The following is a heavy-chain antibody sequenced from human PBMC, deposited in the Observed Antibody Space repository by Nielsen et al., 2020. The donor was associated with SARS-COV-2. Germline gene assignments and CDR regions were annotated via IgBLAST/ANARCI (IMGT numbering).Heavy chain of an antibody. V-gene: IGHV3-30*03. J-gene: IGHJ6*02. CDR3: ARDNPFTVWFGELTGRNAMDV. CDR2: ISYDGSNK. Sequence: VRPMPGKGLEWVAVISYDGSNKYYADSVKGRFTISRDNSKNTLYLQMNSLRAEDTAVYYCARDNPFTVWFGELTGRNAMDVWGQGTTVTVSS. D-gene: IGHD3-10*01.